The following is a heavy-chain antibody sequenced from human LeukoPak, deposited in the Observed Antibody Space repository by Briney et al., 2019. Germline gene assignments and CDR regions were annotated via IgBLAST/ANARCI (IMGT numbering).Heavy chain of an antibody. J-gene: IGHJ4*02. Sequence: GGSLRLSCAAPGFTFSSYAMHWVRQAPGKGLEWVAVISYDGSNKYYADSVKGRFTISRDNSKNTLYLQMNSLRAEDTAVYYCASPPITIFGVVMAYWGQGTLVTVSS. V-gene: IGHV3-30-3*01. CDR1: GFTFSSYA. CDR3: ASPPITIFGVVMAY. CDR2: ISYDGSNK. D-gene: IGHD3-3*01.